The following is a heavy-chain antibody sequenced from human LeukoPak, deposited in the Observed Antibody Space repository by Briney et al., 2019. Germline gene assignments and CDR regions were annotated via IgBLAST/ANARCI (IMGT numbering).Heavy chain of an antibody. CDR1: GYTFSDYY. Sequence: ASVKVSCKASGYTFSDYYMHWVRQAPGQGLEWMGRINSNSGGTGFAEQFRGRVTMTRDTSISTAYMELSRLTSDDTAVYYCARAGGTYYYESSGYYYQNWFDSWGQGTLVTVSS. D-gene: IGHD3-22*01. J-gene: IGHJ5*01. CDR3: ARAGGTYYYESSGYYYQNWFDS. CDR2: INSNSGGT. V-gene: IGHV1-2*06.